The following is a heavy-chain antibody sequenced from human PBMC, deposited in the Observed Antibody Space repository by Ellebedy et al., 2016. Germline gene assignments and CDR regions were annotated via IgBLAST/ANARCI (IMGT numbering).Heavy chain of an antibody. V-gene: IGHV1-18*01. Sequence: ASVKVSXKISGYTFTSFDINWVRQAPGQGLEWMGWISVYNGNTNYAQKFQDRVTMTTDTSTSTAYMELRSLRSDDTAVYYCASPDYGDYEPYYYGMDVWGQGTTVTVSS. CDR1: GYTFTSFD. CDR3: ASPDYGDYEPYYYGMDV. CDR2: ISVYNGNT. D-gene: IGHD4-17*01. J-gene: IGHJ6*02.